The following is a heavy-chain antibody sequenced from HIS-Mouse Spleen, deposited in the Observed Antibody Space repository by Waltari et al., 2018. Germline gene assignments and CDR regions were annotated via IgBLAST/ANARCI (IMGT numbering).Heavy chain of an antibody. J-gene: IGHJ2*01. V-gene: IGHV4-39*07. CDR2: IYYSGSP. D-gene: IGHD6-13*01. CDR1: GGSISSSSYY. Sequence: QLQLQESGPGLVKPSETLSLTCTVSGGSISSSSYYWGWIRQPPGKGLEWIGSIYYSGSPYYNPSLKSRVTISVDTSKNQFSLKLSSVTAADTAMYYCAREIPYSSSWYDWYFDLWGRGTLVTVSS. CDR3: AREIPYSSSWYDWYFDL.